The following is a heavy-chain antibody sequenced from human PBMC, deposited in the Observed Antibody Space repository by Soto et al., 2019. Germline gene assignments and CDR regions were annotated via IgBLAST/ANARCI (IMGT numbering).Heavy chain of an antibody. CDR1: GDSIRGSDHY. CDR2: VFYAGTT. D-gene: IGHD4-17*01. CDR3: ARHGGTTPFDN. Sequence: SETLSLKSAVSGDSIRGSDHYCGWIRQPPGKGLEWIGSVFYAGTTYYNPSLQSRLSLSVDTSKNLFSLRLSSVTATDTAVYYGARHGGTTPFDNWGHGSAVTVSS. V-gene: IGHV4-39*01. J-gene: IGHJ4*01.